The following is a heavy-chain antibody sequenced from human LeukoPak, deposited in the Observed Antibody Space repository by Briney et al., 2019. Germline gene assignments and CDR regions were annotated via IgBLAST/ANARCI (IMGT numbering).Heavy chain of an antibody. D-gene: IGHD1-26*01. V-gene: IGHV2-70*04. Sequence: SGPALVKPTQTLTLTCTCSGFSLSTSGMRVSWIRQPPGKALEWLARIDWDDDKFYSTSLKTRLAISKDTSKNQVVLTMTNMDPVDTATYYCARGSGSYGLSFDYWGQGTLVTVSS. CDR1: GFSLSTSGMR. CDR2: IDWDDDK. CDR3: ARGSGSYGLSFDY. J-gene: IGHJ4*02.